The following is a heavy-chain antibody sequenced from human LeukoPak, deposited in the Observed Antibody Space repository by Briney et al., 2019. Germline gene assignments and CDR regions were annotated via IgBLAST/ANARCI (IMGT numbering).Heavy chain of an antibody. V-gene: IGHV3-74*01. D-gene: IGHD6-6*01. CDR3: ARVISEEQFDFDY. CDR2: INSDGSST. Sequence: GGSLTLSCAASGFTFSSYWMHWVRQAPGKGLVWVSRINSDGSSTTYADSVKGRFTISRDNAKNTLYLQMNSLRAEDTAVYYCARVISEEQFDFDYWGQGTLVTVSS. CDR1: GFTFSSYW. J-gene: IGHJ4*02.